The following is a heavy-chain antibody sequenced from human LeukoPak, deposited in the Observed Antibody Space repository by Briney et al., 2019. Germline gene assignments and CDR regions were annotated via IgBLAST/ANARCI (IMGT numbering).Heavy chain of an antibody. CDR3: ARHAIYGVYNYYYYYYMDV. CDR1: GYSVSSGYS. J-gene: IGHJ6*03. Sequence: SETLSLTCTVSGYSVSSGYSWGWIRQPPGKGLEWIGSIYHSGSTYYNPSLKSRVTISVDTSKNQFSLKLTSVTAADTAVYYCARHAIYGVYNYYYYYYMDVWGRGTTVTVSS. CDR2: IYHSGST. D-gene: IGHD3-3*01. V-gene: IGHV4-38-2*02.